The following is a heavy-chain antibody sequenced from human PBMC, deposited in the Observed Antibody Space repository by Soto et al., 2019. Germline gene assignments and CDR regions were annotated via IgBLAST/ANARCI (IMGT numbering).Heavy chain of an antibody. CDR3: APYTIHANFFE. J-gene: IGHJ4*02. D-gene: IGHD2-2*02. Sequence: PDTHCLTCLFSCYSMPKGYWSWIRRPPLKGLEWIGYIYYSGKTDYNPSLQSRVSISIDTSRKQFSLNLSSVTAADTAMYYCAPYTIHANFFEWGQGTL. CDR2: IYYSGKT. CDR1: CYSMPKGY. V-gene: IGHV4-59*01.